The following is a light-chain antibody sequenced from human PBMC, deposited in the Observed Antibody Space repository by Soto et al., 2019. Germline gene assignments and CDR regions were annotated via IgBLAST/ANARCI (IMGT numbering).Light chain of an antibody. CDR2: SAS. J-gene: IGKJ5*01. V-gene: IGKV1-39*01. Sequence: DIQMTQSPSSLSTSTGERVTITFRASQRINIYLNWYRQKPGKAPELLIYSASNLQSGVPSRFSGSGSGTDFTLTISGLQSEDFATYYCQQSFSTPTFGQGTRLEIK. CDR3: QQSFSTPT. CDR1: QRINIY.